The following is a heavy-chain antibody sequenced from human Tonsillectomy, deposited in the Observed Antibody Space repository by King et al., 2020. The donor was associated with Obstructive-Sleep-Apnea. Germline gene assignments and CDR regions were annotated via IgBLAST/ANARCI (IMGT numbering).Heavy chain of an antibody. V-gene: IGHV3-23*04. CDR3: ANVAVAGDPFDI. D-gene: IGHD6-19*01. CDR2: IVGGGRLT. Sequence: QLVQSGGGLVQPGGSLRLSCAASGFVFPSYAMNWVRQAPGKGLEWVSAIVGGGRLTHYADSVKGRFTISRDNSKNTLFLQMNSLRGEDTAVYYCANVAVAGDPFDIWGQGTMVTVSS. CDR1: GFVFPSYA. J-gene: IGHJ3*02.